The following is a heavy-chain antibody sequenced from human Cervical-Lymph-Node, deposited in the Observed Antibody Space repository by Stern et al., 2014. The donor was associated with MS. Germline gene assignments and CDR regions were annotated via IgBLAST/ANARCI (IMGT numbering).Heavy chain of an antibody. CDR3: ARSGDGNWFET. CDR2: ISGYNGDT. V-gene: IGHV1-18*01. CDR1: GYSFTSFG. J-gene: IGHJ5*02. Sequence: VQLVESGTEVKKPGASVKVSCKASGYSFTSFGIGWVRQAPGQGLEWMGWISGYNGDTNYAHDLQGRVTMTTDTSTTTAYMELRSLRSDDTAVYYCARSGDGNWFETWGLGTLVTVSS. D-gene: IGHD3-10*01.